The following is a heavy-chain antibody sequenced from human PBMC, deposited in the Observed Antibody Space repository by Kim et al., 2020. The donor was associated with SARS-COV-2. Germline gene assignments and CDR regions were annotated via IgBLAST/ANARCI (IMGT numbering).Heavy chain of an antibody. J-gene: IGHJ6*01. CDR3: ASAFLGISYCAPYYGMDV. Sequence: ASVKVSCKASGYNLTGYYLHWVRQAPGQGLEWLGRISPSNGGTHFAERFQGRVTMARDTSFTTVYLDLSRVTSDDTAVYYCASAFLGISYCAPYYGMDV. CDR2: ISPSNGGT. V-gene: IGHV1-2*06. CDR1: GYNLTGYY. D-gene: IGHD3-3*02.